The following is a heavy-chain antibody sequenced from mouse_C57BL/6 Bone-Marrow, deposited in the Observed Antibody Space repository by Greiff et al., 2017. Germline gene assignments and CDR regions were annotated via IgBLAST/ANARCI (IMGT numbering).Heavy chain of an antibody. V-gene: IGHV1-81*01. J-gene: IGHJ2*01. D-gene: IGHD1-1*01. CDR2: IYPRSGNT. CDR1: GYTFTSSG. Sequence: VQLQQSGAELARPGASVTLSCKASGYTFTSSGISWVTQRTGQGLEWIGEIYPRSGNTSYNEKFKGNAILTADKSSSTAYLELRSLTSEDSSVYFCAAYYYGSSSPFVWWGQGTTLTVSS. CDR3: AAYYYGSSSPFVW.